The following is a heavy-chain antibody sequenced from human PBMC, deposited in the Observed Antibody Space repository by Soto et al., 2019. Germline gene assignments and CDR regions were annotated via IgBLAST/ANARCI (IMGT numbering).Heavy chain of an antibody. CDR3: TTDRGSDFWSGLIPFDI. CDR1: GFTFSNAW. Sequence: PGGSLRLSCAASGFTFSNAWMSWVRQAPGKGLEWVGRIKSKTDGGTTDYAAPVKGRFTISRDDSKNTLYLQMNSLKTEDTAVYYCTTDRGSDFWSGLIPFDIWGQGTMVTVSS. D-gene: IGHD3-3*01. V-gene: IGHV3-15*01. CDR2: IKSKTDGGTT. J-gene: IGHJ3*02.